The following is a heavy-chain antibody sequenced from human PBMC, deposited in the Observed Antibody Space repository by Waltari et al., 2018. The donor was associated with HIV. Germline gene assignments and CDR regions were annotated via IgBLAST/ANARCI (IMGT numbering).Heavy chain of an antibody. V-gene: IGHV2-5*01. D-gene: IGHD4-17*01. CDR3: AREPHDYGALRDH. J-gene: IGHJ4*02. CDR2: IYWNDVK. Sequence: ITLKAPGPTPGKTTKTLTLTCTLSGFSLSTSGVGVGWTRQPPGKALELLALIYWNDVKRYRPSLKSRLTITKDTSKNQVVLTMTNMDPVDTATYYCAREPHDYGALRDHWGQGTLVTVSS. CDR1: GFSLSTSGVG.